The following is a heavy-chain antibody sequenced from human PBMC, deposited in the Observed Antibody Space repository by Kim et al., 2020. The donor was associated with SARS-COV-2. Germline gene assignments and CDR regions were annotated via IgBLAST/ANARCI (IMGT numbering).Heavy chain of an antibody. CDR3: AKEGGRPAWHYYFDY. D-gene: IGHD3-10*01. CDR1: GFTFSNYA. Sequence: GGSLRLSCAASGFTFSNYAMNWVRQAPGKGLEWVSAICGSSGCTHYADSVKGRFTISRDNSKNTLYLQLNSLRAEDTALYYCAKEGGRPAWHYYFDYWGQGILVTVSS. J-gene: IGHJ4*02. CDR2: ICGSSGCT. V-gene: IGHV3-23*01.